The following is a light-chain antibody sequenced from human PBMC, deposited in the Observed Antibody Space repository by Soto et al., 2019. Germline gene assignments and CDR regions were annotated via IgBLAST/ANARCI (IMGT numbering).Light chain of an antibody. CDR3: QQYNSWLWR. CDR1: QSVSSK. J-gene: IGKJ1*01. CDR2: GAS. Sequence: DIVMTQSPATLSVSPGEGATLSCRASQSVSSKLAWYQQKPGQAPRLLIYGASTRATGIPARFSGSGSGTEFTLIISSLQSEDSAVYYCQQYNSWLWRFGQGTKVDI. V-gene: IGKV3-15*01.